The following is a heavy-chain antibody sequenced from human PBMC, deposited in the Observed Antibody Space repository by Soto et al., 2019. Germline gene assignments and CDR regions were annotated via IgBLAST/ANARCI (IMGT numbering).Heavy chain of an antibody. J-gene: IGHJ6*02. CDR3: ARDRRYYDILTGSRPYYYYGMDV. Sequence: ASVKVSCKASGGTFSSYAISWVRQAPGQGLEWMGGIIPIFGTANYAQKFQGRVTITADESTSTAYMELSSLRSEDTAVYYCARDRRYYDILTGSRPYYYYGMDVWG. CDR1: GGTFSSYA. D-gene: IGHD3-9*01. V-gene: IGHV1-69*13. CDR2: IIPIFGTA.